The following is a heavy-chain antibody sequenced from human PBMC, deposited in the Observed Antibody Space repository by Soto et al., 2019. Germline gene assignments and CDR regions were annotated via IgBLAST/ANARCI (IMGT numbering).Heavy chain of an antibody. Sequence: GGSLRLSCAASGFTFSSYAMSWVRQAPGKGLEWVSAISGSGGSTYYADSVKGRFTISRDNSKNTLYLQMNSLRAEDTAVYYCAKDRLGYCSSTSCWDHFDYWGQGTLVTVSS. CDR1: GFTFSSYA. CDR2: ISGSGGST. J-gene: IGHJ4*02. D-gene: IGHD2-2*01. CDR3: AKDRLGYCSSTSCWDHFDY. V-gene: IGHV3-23*01.